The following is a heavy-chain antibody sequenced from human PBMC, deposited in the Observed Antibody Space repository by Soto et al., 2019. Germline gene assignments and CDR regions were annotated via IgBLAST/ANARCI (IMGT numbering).Heavy chain of an antibody. Sequence: GGSLRLSCAASGFTFSSYGMHWVRQAPGKGLEWVTVIWYDGSNKYYADSVKGRFTISRDNSKNTLYLQMNSLRAEDTAVYYCARGSKVEYSGYDKKSGDYWGQGTLVTVSS. CDR3: ARGSKVEYSGYDKKSGDY. CDR2: IWYDGSNK. CDR1: GFTFSSYG. J-gene: IGHJ4*02. D-gene: IGHD5-12*01. V-gene: IGHV3-33*01.